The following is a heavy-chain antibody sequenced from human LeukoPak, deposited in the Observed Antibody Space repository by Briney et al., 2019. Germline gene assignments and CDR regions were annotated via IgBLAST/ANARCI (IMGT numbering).Heavy chain of an antibody. V-gene: IGHV3-7*01. D-gene: IGHD6-13*01. CDR2: IKQDGSEK. Sequence: GGSLRLSCAASGFTFSSYWMSWVRQAPGKGLEWVANIKQDGSEKYYVDSVKGRFTISRDNAKNSLYLQMNSMRAADTAVYYCARDRYSSSWYLSATQPKGLSYWGQGTLVTVSS. CDR1: GFTFSSYW. J-gene: IGHJ4*02. CDR3: ARDRYSSSWYLSATQPKGLSY.